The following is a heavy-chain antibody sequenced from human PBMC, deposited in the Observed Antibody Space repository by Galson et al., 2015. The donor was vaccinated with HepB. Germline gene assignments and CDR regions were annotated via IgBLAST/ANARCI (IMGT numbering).Heavy chain of an antibody. CDR3: AVGGVVSPGGMDV. D-gene: IGHD3-16*01. V-gene: IGHV1-69*02. Sequence: SVKVSCKASGGTFSSYTISWVRQAPGQGLEWMGRIIPILGIANYAQKFQGRVTITADKSTSTAYMELSSLRSEDTAVYYCAVGGVVSPGGMDVWGQGTTVTVSS. CDR1: GGTFSSYT. J-gene: IGHJ6*02. CDR2: IIPILGIA.